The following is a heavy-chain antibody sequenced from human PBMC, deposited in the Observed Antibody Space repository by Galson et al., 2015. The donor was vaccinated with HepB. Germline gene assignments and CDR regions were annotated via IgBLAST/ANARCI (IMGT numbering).Heavy chain of an antibody. J-gene: IGHJ6*02. CDR2: ISGYNGDT. CDR3: ARDWSSYGMDG. V-gene: IGHV1-18*04. Sequence: SVKVSCKASGYIFTDYAISWVRQAPGQGLEWMGWISGYNGDTNYAQKVQGRVTMTTDASTTTAYMELRSLRSDDTAVYYCARDWSSYGMDGWGQGTAVIVSS. CDR1: GYIFTDYA. D-gene: IGHD3-3*01.